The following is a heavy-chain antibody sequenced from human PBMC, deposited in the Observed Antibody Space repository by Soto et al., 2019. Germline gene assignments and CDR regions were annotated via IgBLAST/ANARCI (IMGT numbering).Heavy chain of an antibody. J-gene: IGHJ2*01. Sequence: EVQLVQSGAEVKKPGESLKISCQGSGYYFSDYWIGWVRQMPGKGLEWMGIIHPRDSDTKYSPSFQGHVTFSVDTSISTAFLQWNSLKASDTAIYYCARQYYDFWSGSYTGSSYFDSWGRGTLVTVSS. V-gene: IGHV5-51*01. CDR2: IHPRDSDT. CDR3: ARQYYDFWSGSYTGSSYFDS. CDR1: GYYFSDYW. D-gene: IGHD3-3*01.